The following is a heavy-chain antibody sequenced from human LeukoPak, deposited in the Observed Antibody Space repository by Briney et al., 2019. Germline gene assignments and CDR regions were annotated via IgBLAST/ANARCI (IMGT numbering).Heavy chain of an antibody. J-gene: IGHJ4*02. V-gene: IGHV3-21*01. CDR3: ARWGYYLDY. Sequence: GGSLRLSCAASGFTFSSYSMNWVRQAPGKGLEWVSSIRSSSRYIYYADSVKGRFTISRDNTKTALYLQMSSMTAEDAAVYYWARWGYYLDYWGQGTLVTVSS. CDR1: GFTFSSYS. CDR2: IRSSSRYI. D-gene: IGHD7-27*01.